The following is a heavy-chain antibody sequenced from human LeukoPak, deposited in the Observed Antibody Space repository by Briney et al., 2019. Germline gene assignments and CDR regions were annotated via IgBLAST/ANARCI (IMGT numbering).Heavy chain of an antibody. CDR1: GYTFTSYY. CDR2: INPSGGST. V-gene: IGHV1-46*01. CDR3: ARGGYYGSGSYPFYYYGMDV. Sequence: ASVKVSCKASGYTFTSYYMHWVRQAPGQGLEWMGIINPSGGSTSYAQKFQGRVTMTRDTSTSTVYMELSSLRSEDTAVYYCARGGYYGSGSYPFYYYGMDVWGKGTTVTVSS. D-gene: IGHD3-10*01. J-gene: IGHJ6*04.